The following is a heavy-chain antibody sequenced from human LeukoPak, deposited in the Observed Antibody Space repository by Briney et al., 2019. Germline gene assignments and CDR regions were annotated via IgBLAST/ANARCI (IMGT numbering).Heavy chain of an antibody. V-gene: IGHV4-59*01. J-gene: IGHJ4*02. CDR2: IYYSGNT. CDR3: ARESSGLPQIIN. Sequence: SETLSFTCTVSGGSISSYYWSWIRQPPGKGLEWIGYIYYSGNTNYNPSLKSRVTISVDTSKNQFSLKLSSVTAADTAVYYCARESSGLPQIINWGQGTLVTVSS. CDR1: GGSISSYY. D-gene: IGHD6-25*01.